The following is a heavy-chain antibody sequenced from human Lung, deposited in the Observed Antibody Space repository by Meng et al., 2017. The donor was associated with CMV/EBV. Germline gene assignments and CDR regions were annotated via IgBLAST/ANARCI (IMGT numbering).Heavy chain of an antibody. V-gene: IGHV4-59*01. CDR1: GGSISSYY. CDR2: IYYSGST. Sequence: LSFTIPGGSISSYYWSWIRQPPGKGLEWIGYIYYSGSTNYNPSLKSRVTISVDTSKNQFSLKLSSVTAADTAVYYCAREREDIVATGYFDYWGKGTXVTGSS. CDR3: AREREDIVATGYFDY. J-gene: IGHJ4*02. D-gene: IGHD5-12*01.